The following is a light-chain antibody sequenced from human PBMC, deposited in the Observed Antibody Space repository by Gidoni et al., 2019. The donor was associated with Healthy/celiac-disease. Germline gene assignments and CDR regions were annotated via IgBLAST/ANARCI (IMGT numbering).Light chain of an antibody. CDR2: AAF. J-gene: IGKJ1*01. V-gene: IGKV1-39*01. CDR3: QQSDSTLTWT. CDR1: QSISSY. Sequence: DIQMTQSPSSLSASVGDRVTITCRASQSISSYLNWYQQKPGKAPKLLIYAAFSLQSGVPSRFSGSGSGTDFILTISSLQPEDFATYYCQQSDSTLTWTFGQGTKVEIK.